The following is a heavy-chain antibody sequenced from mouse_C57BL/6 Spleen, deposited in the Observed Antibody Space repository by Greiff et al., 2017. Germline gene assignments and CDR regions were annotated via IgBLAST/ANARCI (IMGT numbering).Heavy chain of an antibody. CDR1: GYAFSSSW. CDR3: ARPLPYYDYTWAY. D-gene: IGHD2-4*01. J-gene: IGHJ3*01. V-gene: IGHV1-82*01. Sequence: VQLQESGPELVKPGASVKISCKASGYAFSSSWMNWVKQRPGKGLEWIGRIYPGDGDTNYNGKFKGKATLTADKSSSTAYMQLSSLTSEDSAVYIWARPLPYYDYTWAYGGQGTLVTVYA. CDR2: IYPGDGDT.